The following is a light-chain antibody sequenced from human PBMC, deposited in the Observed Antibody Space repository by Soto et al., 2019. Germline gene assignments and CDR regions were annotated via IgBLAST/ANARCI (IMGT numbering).Light chain of an antibody. Sequence: QSVLTQPASVSGSPGQSITISCTGTSSDVGGYNYVSWYQQHPGKAPRLMIYGVSNRPSGVSNRLSGSKSGNTASLTISGLLAEDEAEYYCTSFTSSSTWVFGGGTKLTVL. V-gene: IGLV2-14*01. CDR2: GVS. CDR3: TSFTSSSTWV. J-gene: IGLJ3*02. CDR1: SSDVGGYNY.